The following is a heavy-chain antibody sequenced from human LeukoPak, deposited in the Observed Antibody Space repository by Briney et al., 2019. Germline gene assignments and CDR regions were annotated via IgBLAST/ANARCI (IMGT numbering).Heavy chain of an antibody. CDR3: ARVTSRSPGY. V-gene: IGHV4-34*01. D-gene: IGHD1-26*01. Sequence: SETLSLTCAVYGWSSSGYYWSWIRQPPGKGLEWIGEINHSGSTNCNPSLKSRVTISVDTSKNQFSLKLSSVTAADAAVYYCARVTSRSPGYWGQGTLVTVSS. CDR2: INHSGST. CDR1: GWSSSGYY. J-gene: IGHJ4*02.